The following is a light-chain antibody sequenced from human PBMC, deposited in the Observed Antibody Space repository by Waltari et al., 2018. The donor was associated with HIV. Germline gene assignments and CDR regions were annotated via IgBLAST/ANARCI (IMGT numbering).Light chain of an antibody. Sequence: QPVLTQPPSASAYLGASVTLTCTLSSGYSGYKVDWYQQRPGKGPRFVMRVGAGGIVASRADGITDRFSVLGSGLSQDLTITNIQEEDASVYHCVVDPVRGSDVVWVFGGGTKLTVL. J-gene: IGLJ3*02. CDR2: VGAGGIVA. CDR1: SGYSGYK. CDR3: VVDPVRGSDVVWV. V-gene: IGLV9-49*01.